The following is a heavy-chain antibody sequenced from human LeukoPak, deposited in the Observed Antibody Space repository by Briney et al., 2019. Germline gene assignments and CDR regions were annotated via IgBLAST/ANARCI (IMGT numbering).Heavy chain of an antibody. CDR1: GVSISSSSYY. J-gene: IGHJ4*02. CDR3: ARGLQRYYGSGSYYD. Sequence: SETLSLTCTVSGVSISSSSYYWGWIRQPPGKGLEWIVYIYYSGSTYYNPSLKSRLTISVYTTKNQFSLKLRSVTAADTAVYYCARGLQRYYGSGSYYDWGQGTLVTVSS. CDR2: IYYSGST. V-gene: IGHV4-61*05. D-gene: IGHD3-10*01.